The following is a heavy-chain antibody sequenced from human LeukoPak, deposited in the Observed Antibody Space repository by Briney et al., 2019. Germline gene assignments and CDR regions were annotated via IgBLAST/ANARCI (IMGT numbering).Heavy chain of an antibody. CDR3: AIMHGYYDGSGYWVQ. Sequence: GGSLRLSCAASGFTFSSYEMNWVRQAPGKGLEWVSYISSSGSTIYYADSVKGRFTISRDDAKNSLYLQMNSLRDEDTAVYYCAIMHGYYDGSGYWVQWGQGTLVTVSS. J-gene: IGHJ4*02. CDR1: GFTFSSYE. D-gene: IGHD3-22*01. V-gene: IGHV3-48*03. CDR2: ISSSGSTI.